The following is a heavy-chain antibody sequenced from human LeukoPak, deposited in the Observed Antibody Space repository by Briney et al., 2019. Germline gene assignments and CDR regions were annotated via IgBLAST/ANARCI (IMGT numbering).Heavy chain of an antibody. Sequence: GGSLRPSCAASGFTFSDYYMSWIRQAPGKGLEWVSYISSSGSTIYYADSVKGRFTISRDNAKNSLYLQMNSLRAEDTAVYYCARSRLHYDSSGYKYYFDYWGQGTLVTVSS. D-gene: IGHD3-22*01. J-gene: IGHJ4*02. CDR2: ISSSGSTI. V-gene: IGHV3-11*01. CDR3: ARSRLHYDSSGYKYYFDY. CDR1: GFTFSDYY.